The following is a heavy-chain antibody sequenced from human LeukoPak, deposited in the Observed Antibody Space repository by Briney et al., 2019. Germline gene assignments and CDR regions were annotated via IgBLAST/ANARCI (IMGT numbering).Heavy chain of an antibody. Sequence: ASVKVSCKASGYTFTSYDINWVRQATGQGLEWMGWMNPNGGNTGYAQKFQGRVTMTRNTSISTAYMELSSLRSEDTAVYYCARRKITMVRGVPSTYYYGMDVWGQGTTVTVSS. J-gene: IGHJ6*02. CDR1: GYTFTSYD. V-gene: IGHV1-8*01. CDR2: MNPNGGNT. CDR3: ARRKITMVRGVPSTYYYGMDV. D-gene: IGHD3-10*01.